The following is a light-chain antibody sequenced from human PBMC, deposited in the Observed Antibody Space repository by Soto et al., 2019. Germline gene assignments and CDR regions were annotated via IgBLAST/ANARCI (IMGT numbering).Light chain of an antibody. CDR2: GTS. CDR1: QSVNSNY. Sequence: EIVLTQSPGTLSLSPGERATFSCRASQSVNSNYLAWYQQRPGLAPRLLIYGTSNRATGIPDRFSGSGSGIDFTLTISRLEPEDFAVYYCQRYGSSPLYTFGQGTKLEIK. V-gene: IGKV3-20*01. J-gene: IGKJ2*01. CDR3: QRYGSSPLYT.